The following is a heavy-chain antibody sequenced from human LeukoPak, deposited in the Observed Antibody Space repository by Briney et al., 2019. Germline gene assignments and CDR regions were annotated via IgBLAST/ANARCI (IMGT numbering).Heavy chain of an antibody. V-gene: IGHV3-53*01. CDR2: IYSGGST. Sequence: GGSLRLSCAASGFTFSNYYMNWVRQAPGKGLEWVSVIYSGGSTYYADSVKGRFTISRDNSKNTLYLQMNSLRAEDTAVYYCARDLRGGYNAFDIWGQGTMVTVSS. CDR1: GFTFSNYY. J-gene: IGHJ3*02. CDR3: ARDLRGGYNAFDI. D-gene: IGHD5-12*01.